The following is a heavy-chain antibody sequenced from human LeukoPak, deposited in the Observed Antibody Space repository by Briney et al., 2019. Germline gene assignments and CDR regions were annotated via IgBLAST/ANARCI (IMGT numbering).Heavy chain of an antibody. J-gene: IGHJ4*02. CDR1: GCTFSSYW. D-gene: IGHD6-13*01. CDR2: IKQDGSEK. CDR3: ARRLRGEAAAGNGY. V-gene: IGHV3-7*02. Sequence: AGSLRLSCAAYGCTFSSYWMSWVRQAPGKGLEWVANIKQDGSEKYYVDSVKGRFTISRDNAKNSLYLQMNSLRAEDTAVYYCARRLRGEAAAGNGYWGQGTLVTVSS.